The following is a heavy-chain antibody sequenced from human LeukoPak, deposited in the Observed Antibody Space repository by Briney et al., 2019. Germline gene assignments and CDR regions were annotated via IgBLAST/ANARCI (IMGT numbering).Heavy chain of an antibody. CDR3: ARDQNGYSGYDSYGMDF. D-gene: IGHD5-12*01. V-gene: IGHV1-2*04. CDR2: INPNSGGT. Sequence: ASVKVSCKASGYTLTGYYMHWVRQAPGQGLEWMGWINPNSGGTNYAQKFQGWVTMTRDTSVSTAYMELSRLRSDDTAVYYCARDQNGYSGYDSYGMDFWGQGTTVSVCS. J-gene: IGHJ6*02. CDR1: GYTLTGYY.